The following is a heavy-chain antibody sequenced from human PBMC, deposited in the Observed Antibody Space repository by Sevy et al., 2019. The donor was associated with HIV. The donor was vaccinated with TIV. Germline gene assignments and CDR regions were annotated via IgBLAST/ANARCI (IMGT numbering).Heavy chain of an antibody. CDR3: AREHYGSGSSGYYYYMDV. CDR2: ISAYNGNT. J-gene: IGHJ6*03. CDR1: GYTFTSYG. D-gene: IGHD3-10*01. V-gene: IGHV1-18*04. Sequence: ASVKVSCKASGYTFTSYGISWVRQAPGQGLEWMGWISAYNGNTNYAQKHQGRVTMTTDTSTSTAYMELRSLRSDDTAVYYCAREHYGSGSSGYYYYMDVWGKGTTVTVSS.